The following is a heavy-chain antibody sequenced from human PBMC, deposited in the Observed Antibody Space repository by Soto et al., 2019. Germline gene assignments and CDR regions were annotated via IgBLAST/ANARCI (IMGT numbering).Heavy chain of an antibody. J-gene: IGHJ3*02. D-gene: IGHD6-19*01. V-gene: IGHV3-30*03. CDR2: MSFDGSIK. CDR1: GFIFSSYG. CDR3: ATIAVPPAFDI. Sequence: QVQLVESGGGVVQPGRSLRLSCAASGFIFSSYGMNWVRQAPGKGLEWVAVMSFDGSIKYYADSVMGRFTISRDNSKNTLYLQMNSLRAEDTAVYYCATIAVPPAFDIWGQGTMVTVSS.